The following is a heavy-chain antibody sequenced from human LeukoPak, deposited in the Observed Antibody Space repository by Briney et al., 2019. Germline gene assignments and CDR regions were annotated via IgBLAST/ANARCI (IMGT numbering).Heavy chain of an antibody. V-gene: IGHV3-23*01. CDR3: AKEMGSSWRKTAFDY. Sequence: PGGSLRLSCAASGFTFSSYAMSWVRQAPGKGLEWVSAISGSGGSTYYADSVKGRFTISRDNSKNTLYLRMNSLRAEDTAVYYCAKEMGSSWRKTAFDYWGQGTLVTVSS. CDR2: ISGSGGST. J-gene: IGHJ4*02. CDR1: GFTFSSYA. D-gene: IGHD6-13*01.